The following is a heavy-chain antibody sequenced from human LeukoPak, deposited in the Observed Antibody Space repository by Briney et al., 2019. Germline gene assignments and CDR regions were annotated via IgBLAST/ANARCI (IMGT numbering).Heavy chain of an antibody. CDR3: ARRDDIGDRFDY. J-gene: IGHJ4*02. D-gene: IGHD3-9*01. CDR2: MSYDGSNK. CDR1: GFTFSSYG. Sequence: GGSLRLSCAASGFTFSSYGMHWVRQAPGKGLEWVAVMSYDGSNKYYADSVKGRFTISRDNSKNTLYLQMNSLRAEDTAVNYCARRDDIGDRFDYWGQGTLVTVSS. V-gene: IGHV3-30*03.